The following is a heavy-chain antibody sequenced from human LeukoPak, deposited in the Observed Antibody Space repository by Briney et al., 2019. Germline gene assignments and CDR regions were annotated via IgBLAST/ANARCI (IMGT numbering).Heavy chain of an antibody. CDR1: GGTFNNSA. CDR2: IMPLFGTA. V-gene: IGHV1-69*05. J-gene: IGHJ6*03. CDR3: ARDMVRAKSQTHYYYMDV. D-gene: IGHD3-10*01. Sequence: SVKVSCKTSGGTFNNSAISWVRQAPGQGLEWLGGIMPLFGTAGYAQKFQGRVTITKDEPTRTVYLELTSLTSDDTAVYYCARDMVRAKSQTHYYYMDVWGKGTTVTVSS.